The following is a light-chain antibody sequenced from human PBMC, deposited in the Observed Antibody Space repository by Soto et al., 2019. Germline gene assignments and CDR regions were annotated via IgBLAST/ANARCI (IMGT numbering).Light chain of an antibody. J-gene: IGLJ2*01. Sequence: QSVLTQPRSVSGSPGQSVTISCTGTSSDVGGYHYVSWYQQHPGKAPKLMIYDVSKRPSGVPDRFSVSKSGNTAYLTISGLQAEDEADYYCCSYAGSYTLVVFGGGTKVTVL. CDR2: DVS. CDR3: CSYAGSYTLVV. CDR1: SSDVGGYHY. V-gene: IGLV2-11*01.